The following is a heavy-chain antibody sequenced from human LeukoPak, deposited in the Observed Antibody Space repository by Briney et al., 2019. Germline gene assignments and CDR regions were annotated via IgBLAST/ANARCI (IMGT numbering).Heavy chain of an antibody. D-gene: IGHD2-2*01. J-gene: IGHJ4*02. CDR2: ISGSGGST. Sequence: GGSLRLSCAASGFTFSTYVISWVRQAPGKGLEWVSAISGSGGSTYYADSVKGRFTISRDNAKNTLYLQMNSLRAEDAAVYYCANSFCSGTTCHGGFDYWGQGPLVTVSS. CDR1: GFTFSTYV. CDR3: ANSFCSGTTCHGGFDY. V-gene: IGHV3-23*01.